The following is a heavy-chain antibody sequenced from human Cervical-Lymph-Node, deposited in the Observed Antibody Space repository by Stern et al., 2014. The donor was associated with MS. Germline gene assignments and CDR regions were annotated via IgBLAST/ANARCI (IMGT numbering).Heavy chain of an antibody. D-gene: IGHD3-22*01. CDR2: IYWDNEK. CDR1: GFSVSTFGVG. CDR3: AHIDDSSGYFAY. J-gene: IGHJ4*02. V-gene: IGHV2-5*02. Sequence: QVTLRESGPTSLKPTQTLTLTCTFSGFSVSTFGVGVGWIRQPPGKALEWLVLIYWDNEKRYSPSLRNRLTITKDTSKNQVVLTMTNTDALDTATYFCAHIDDSSGYFAYWGQGTLVTVSS.